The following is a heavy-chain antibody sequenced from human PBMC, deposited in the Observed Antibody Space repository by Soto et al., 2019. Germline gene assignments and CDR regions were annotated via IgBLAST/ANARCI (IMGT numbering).Heavy chain of an antibody. CDR1: GYTFTSYY. CDR3: ARTYCSGGSCQRDNYYMDV. D-gene: IGHD2-15*01. V-gene: IGHV1-46*03. CDR2: INPSGGST. J-gene: IGHJ6*03. Sequence: GASVKVSCKASGYTFTSYYMHWVRQAPGQGLEWMGIINPSGGSTSYAQKFQGRVTMTRDTSTSTVYMELSSLRSEDTAVYYCARTYCSGGSCQRDNYYMDVWGKGTTVTVSS.